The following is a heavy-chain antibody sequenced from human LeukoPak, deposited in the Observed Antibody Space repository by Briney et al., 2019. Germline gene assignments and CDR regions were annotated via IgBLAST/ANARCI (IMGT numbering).Heavy chain of an antibody. CDR3: ARAGNGFDI. CDR1: GFTSSSYW. J-gene: IGHJ3*02. CDR2: INGDGSIT. Sequence: GGSLRLSCAASGFTSSSYWIHWVRQAPGKGLVWVSRINGDGSITTYADSVRGRFTISRDNVKNTLYLQMNSLRAEDTAVYYCARAGNGFDIWGRGTMVTVSS. V-gene: IGHV3-74*01.